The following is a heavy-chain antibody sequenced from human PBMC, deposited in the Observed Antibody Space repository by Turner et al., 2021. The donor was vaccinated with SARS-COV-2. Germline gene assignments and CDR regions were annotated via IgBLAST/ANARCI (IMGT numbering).Heavy chain of an antibody. Sequence: QVQLVQSGAEVKKPGASVKVSCKASGYTFTGYYMHWVRQAPGQGLEWMGWINPNSGGTNYAQKFQGRVTMTRDTSISTAYMELSRLRSDDTAVYYCATVFAVAGLSYGMDVWGQGTTVTVSS. V-gene: IGHV1-2*02. CDR1: GYTFTGYY. D-gene: IGHD6-19*01. CDR3: ATVFAVAGLSYGMDV. CDR2: INPNSGGT. J-gene: IGHJ6*02.